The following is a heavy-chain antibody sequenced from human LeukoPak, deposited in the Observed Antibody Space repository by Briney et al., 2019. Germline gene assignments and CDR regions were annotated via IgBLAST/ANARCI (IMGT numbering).Heavy chain of an antibody. V-gene: IGHV3-23*01. CDR2: ISGSGGST. CDR3: AKDSNPTTVTSFDY. J-gene: IGHJ4*02. Sequence: GGSLRLSCAASGFTFSSYTINWVRQAPGKGLEWVSAISGSGGSTYYADSVKGRFTISRDNSKNTLYLQMNSLRAEDTAVYYCAKDSNPTTVTSFDYWGQGTLVTVSS. D-gene: IGHD4-17*01. CDR1: GFTFSSYT.